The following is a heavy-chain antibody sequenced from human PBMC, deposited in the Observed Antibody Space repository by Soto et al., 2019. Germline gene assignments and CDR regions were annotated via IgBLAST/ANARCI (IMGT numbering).Heavy chain of an antibody. Sequence: QLQLQESGPGLVKPSETLSLTCTVSGGSISSSSYYWGWIRQPPGKGLEWFGSIYYSGSTYYKLSHKSRVTISVNTYKNQSSRNLGSVTAADSAVYYCARQVAEQLVVGKGDPYYFDYWGQGTLVTVSS. J-gene: IGHJ4*02. CDR1: GGSISSSSYY. D-gene: IGHD6-6*01. CDR2: IYYSGST. CDR3: ARQVAEQLVVGKGDPYYFDY. V-gene: IGHV4-39*01.